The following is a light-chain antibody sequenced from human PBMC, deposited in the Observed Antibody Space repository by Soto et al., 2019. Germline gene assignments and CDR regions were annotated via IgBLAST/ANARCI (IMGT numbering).Light chain of an antibody. CDR3: QSYDSRLSNSV. CDR1: SSNIGAGYD. CDR2: DNS. J-gene: IGLJ1*01. Sequence: QSVLPQPPSVSGAPVQRVTISCTGSSSNIGAGYDVHWYQQLPGTAPKLLIYDNSNRPSGVPDRFSGSKSGTSASLAITGLQAEDEADYYCQSYDSRLSNSVCGTGTKVTVL. V-gene: IGLV1-40*01.